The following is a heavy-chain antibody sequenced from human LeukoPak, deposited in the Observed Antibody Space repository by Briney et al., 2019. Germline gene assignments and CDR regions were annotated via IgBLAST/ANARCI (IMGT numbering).Heavy chain of an antibody. J-gene: IGHJ4*02. CDR2: TKQDGSEK. CDR1: ELTSSTSW. CDR3: VGWGISGITNH. V-gene: IGHV3-7*01. D-gene: IGHD1-7*01. Sequence: GGSLRLSCAASELTSSTSWMSWVRQAPGKGLEWVAQTKQDGSEKYYVYSVKGRFTTSRDKNSLFLQMNSVRAEDTAVYYCVGWGISGITNHWGQGTLVTGSS.